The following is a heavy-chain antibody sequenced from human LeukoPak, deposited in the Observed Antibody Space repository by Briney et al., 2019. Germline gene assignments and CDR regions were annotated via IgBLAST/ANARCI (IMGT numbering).Heavy chain of an antibody. V-gene: IGHV1-3*01. D-gene: IGHD6-13*01. CDR3: AAAGTDYFDY. Sequence: ASLNVSSKASGYTFTSYAMHWVRQAPGQRLEWMGWINAGNGNTKYSQKFQGRVTITRHTSASTAYMELSSLRSEDTAVYYCAAAGTDYFDYWGQGTLVTVSS. CDR1: GYTFTSYA. J-gene: IGHJ4*02. CDR2: INAGNGNT.